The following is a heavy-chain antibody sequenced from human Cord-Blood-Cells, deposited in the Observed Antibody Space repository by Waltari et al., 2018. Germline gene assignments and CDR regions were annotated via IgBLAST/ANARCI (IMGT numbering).Heavy chain of an antibody. CDR1: GHRFPTHL. V-gene: IGHV5-51*07. Sequence: EVQLVQSGADVKKPGEALKISCKGSGHRFPTHLIGWWHPLPGKGLEWMGFIYPGDSDTRYSPSFQGQVTISADKSISTAYLQWSSLKASDTAMYYCARPYGSGSYYSPFDYWGQGTLVTVSS. D-gene: IGHD3-10*01. CDR3: ARPYGSGSYYSPFDY. J-gene: IGHJ4*02. CDR2: IYPGDSDT.